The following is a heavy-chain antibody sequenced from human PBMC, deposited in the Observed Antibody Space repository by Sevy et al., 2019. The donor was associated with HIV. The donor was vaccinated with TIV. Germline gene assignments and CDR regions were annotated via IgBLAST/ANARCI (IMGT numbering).Heavy chain of an antibody. D-gene: IGHD1-26*01. Sequence: GGSLRLSCAASGFTFSSYAMSWVRQAPGKGLEWVSAISGSGGSTYYADSVKGRFTISRDNSKNTLYLQMKSLRAEDTAVYYCAHRGYSGSYGAFDIWGQGTMVTVSS. V-gene: IGHV3-23*01. J-gene: IGHJ3*02. CDR1: GFTFSSYA. CDR3: AHRGYSGSYGAFDI. CDR2: ISGSGGST.